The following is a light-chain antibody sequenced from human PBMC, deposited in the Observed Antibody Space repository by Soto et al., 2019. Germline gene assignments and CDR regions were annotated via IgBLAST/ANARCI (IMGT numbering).Light chain of an antibody. CDR1: HIVSSSY. CDR2: GAS. J-gene: IGKJ5*01. CDR3: QQYGSSPPIT. Sequence: EIVLTQSPGTLSLSPGERATLSCRAIHIVSSSYLAWYQQKPGQAPRLLIYGASSRATGIPDRFSGSGSGTDFTLTISRLEPEDFAVYYCQQYGSSPPITFGQGTRLEI. V-gene: IGKV3-20*01.